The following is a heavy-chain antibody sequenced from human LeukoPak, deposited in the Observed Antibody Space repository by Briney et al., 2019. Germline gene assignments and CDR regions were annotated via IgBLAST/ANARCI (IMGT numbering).Heavy chain of an antibody. CDR2: IYTSGST. D-gene: IGHD3-3*01. CDR3: ASFPPYYDFWSGYSGSEDV. CDR1: GGSTSSGSYY. J-gene: IGHJ6*04. V-gene: IGHV4-61*02. Sequence: SQTLSLTCTVSGGSTSSGSYYWSWIRQPAGKGLEWIGRIYTSGSTNYNPSLKSRVTISVDTSKNQFSLKLSSVTAADTAVYYCASFPPYYDFWSGYSGSEDVWGKGTTVTVSS.